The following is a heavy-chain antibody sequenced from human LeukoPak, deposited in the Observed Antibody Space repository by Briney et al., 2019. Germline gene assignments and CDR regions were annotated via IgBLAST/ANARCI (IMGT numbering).Heavy chain of an antibody. J-gene: IGHJ4*02. D-gene: IGHD6-13*01. V-gene: IGHV3-30*18. Sequence: GGSLRLSCAASGFIFSSYGMHWVRQAPGKGLEWVAVTSYDGSNEYYADSVTGRFTISRDNSKNTLYLQMNSLRAEDTAVYYCAKDRDWFGSSWHHFDYWGQGTLVTVSS. CDR1: GFIFSSYG. CDR2: TSYDGSNE. CDR3: AKDRDWFGSSWHHFDY.